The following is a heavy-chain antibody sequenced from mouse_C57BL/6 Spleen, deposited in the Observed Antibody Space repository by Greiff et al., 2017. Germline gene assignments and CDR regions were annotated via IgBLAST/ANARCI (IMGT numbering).Heavy chain of an antibody. CDR2: ILPSIGRT. CDR3: ARKGEYGSSYEGYFDV. D-gene: IGHD1-1*01. J-gene: IGHJ1*03. V-gene: IGHV15-2*01. CDR1: DSEVFPIAY. Sequence: VKLQESGSELRSPGSSVKLSCKDFDSEVFPIAYMSWVRQKPGHGFEWIGGILPSIGRTIYGEKFEDKATLDADTLSNTAYLELNSLTSEDSAIYYCARKGEYGSSYEGYFDVWGTGTTVTVSS.